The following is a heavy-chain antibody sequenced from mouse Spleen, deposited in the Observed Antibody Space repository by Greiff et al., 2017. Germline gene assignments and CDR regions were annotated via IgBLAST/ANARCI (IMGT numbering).Heavy chain of an antibody. D-gene: IGHD2-1*01. V-gene: IGHV14-4*01. CDR2: IDPENGDT. J-gene: IGHJ4*01. CDR1: GFNIKDDY. Sequence: VQLQQSGAELVRPGASVKLSCTASGFNIKDDYMHWVKQRPEQGLEWIGWIDPENGDTEYASKFQGKATITADTSSNTAYLQLSSLTSEDTAVYYCTHGNYDAMDYWGQGTSVTVSS. CDR3: THGNYDAMDY.